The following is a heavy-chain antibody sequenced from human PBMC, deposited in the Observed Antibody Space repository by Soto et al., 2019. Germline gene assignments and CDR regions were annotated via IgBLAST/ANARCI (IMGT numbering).Heavy chain of an antibody. CDR1: GFAFYGYA. CDR3: ARDRTIRYFDY. V-gene: IGHV3-33*01. D-gene: IGHD3-9*01. CDR2: IWYDGSNK. Sequence: QVQLVESGGGVVQPGGSLRLSCSASGFAFYGYAVHWVRQAPGKGLEWVAVIWYDGSNKFYKESVKGRFTISRDNSKNTVYLQMNSLRAEDTAIYYCARDRTIRYFDYWGQGTQVTVSS. J-gene: IGHJ4*02.